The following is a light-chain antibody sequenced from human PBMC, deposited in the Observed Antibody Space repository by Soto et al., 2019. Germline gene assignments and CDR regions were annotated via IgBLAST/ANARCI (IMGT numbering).Light chain of an antibody. CDR3: QQYKAWPTT. CDR2: GAS. V-gene: IGKV3-15*01. J-gene: IGKJ1*01. Sequence: EIVMTPSTATLSVSPGQRASLSCRASQSVSTTVAWYHQKPGQAPRLLVYGASTRATGIPARFSGSGAGTDFTLTITSLPSEDVGVYFCQQYKAWPTTFGQGTKVEIK. CDR1: QSVSTT.